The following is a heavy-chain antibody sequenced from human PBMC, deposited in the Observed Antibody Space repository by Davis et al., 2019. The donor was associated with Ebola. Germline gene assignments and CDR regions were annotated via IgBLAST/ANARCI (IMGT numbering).Heavy chain of an antibody. D-gene: IGHD6-13*01. CDR1: GFTFDDYA. CDR2: ISWNSGYI. CDR3: ATGIAAAGPLDY. Sequence: SLKISCAASGFTFDDYAMHWVRQAPGKGLEWVSGISWNSGYIGYADSVKGRFTISRDNAKNSLYLQMNSLRAEDTALYYCATGIAAAGPLDYRGQGTLVTVSS. V-gene: IGHV3-9*01. J-gene: IGHJ4*02.